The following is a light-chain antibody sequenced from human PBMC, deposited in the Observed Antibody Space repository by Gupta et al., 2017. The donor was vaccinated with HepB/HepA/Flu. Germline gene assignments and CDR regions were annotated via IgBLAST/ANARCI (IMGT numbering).Light chain of an antibody. CDR2: SAS. Sequence: ELVLTKPQVTLSVSPGERATLSCRASQSISINLAWYQQKPGQAPRLLIYSASIRATDIPARFSGSGSGTEFTLTISNLQPEDFAVYYCQHYNSWPLTFGGGTKVDI. CDR1: QSISIN. V-gene: IGKV3-15*01. J-gene: IGKJ4*01. CDR3: QHYNSWPLT.